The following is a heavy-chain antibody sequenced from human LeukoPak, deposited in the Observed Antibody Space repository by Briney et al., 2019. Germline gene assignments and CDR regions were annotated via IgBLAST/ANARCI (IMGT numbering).Heavy chain of an antibody. CDR1: GGSISSSSYY. CDR2: IYYSGST. D-gene: IGHD3-22*01. V-gene: IGHV4-39*01. CDR3: ARHWFFSYYYDSSGYYFDY. Sequence: RASETLSLTCTVSGGSISSSSYYWGWIRQPPGKGLEWIGSIYYSGSTYYNPSLKSRVTISVDTSKNQFSLKLSSVTAADTAVYYCARHWFFSYYYDSSGYYFDYWGQGTLVTVSS. J-gene: IGHJ4*02.